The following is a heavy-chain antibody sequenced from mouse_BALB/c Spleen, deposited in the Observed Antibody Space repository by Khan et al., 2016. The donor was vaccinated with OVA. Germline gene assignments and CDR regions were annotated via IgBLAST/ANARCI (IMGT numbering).Heavy chain of an antibody. Sequence: EVELVESGGDLVKPGGSLKLSCSASGFTFSTYAMSWVRQTPEKRLEWVATISSGGDNIFYPDSVKGRFTISRDSAKNTLYLHMSSLRSEDTAMYYCARLIYGPFAYWGQGTLVTVSA. CDR3: ARLIYGPFAY. CDR2: ISSGGDNI. J-gene: IGHJ3*01. CDR1: GFTFSTYA. D-gene: IGHD1-1*01. V-gene: IGHV5-9*04.